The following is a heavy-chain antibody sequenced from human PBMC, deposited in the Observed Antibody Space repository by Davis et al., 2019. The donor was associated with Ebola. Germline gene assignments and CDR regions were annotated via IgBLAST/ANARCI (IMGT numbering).Heavy chain of an antibody. Sequence: MPGGSLRLSCAVYGGSFSGYYWSWIRQPPGKGLEWIGEINHSGSINYNPSLKSRVTISVDTSKNQLSLKLSFVTAADTAVYYCAREGGYSFGYWRYNWFDPWGKGTLVTVSS. D-gene: IGHD5-18*01. CDR3: AREGGYSFGYWRYNWFDP. V-gene: IGHV4-34*01. CDR1: GGSFSGYY. J-gene: IGHJ5*02. CDR2: INHSGSI.